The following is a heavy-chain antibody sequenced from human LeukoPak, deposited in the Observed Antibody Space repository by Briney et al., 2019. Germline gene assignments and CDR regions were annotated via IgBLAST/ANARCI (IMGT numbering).Heavy chain of an antibody. CDR2: ISWNSGSI. J-gene: IGHJ5*02. Sequence: GGSLRLSCAASGFTFDDYAMHWVRHAPGKGLEWVSGISWNSGSIGYADSVKGRFTISRDNAKNSLYLQMNSLRAEDTAVYYCAITIVGFDPWGQGTLVTVSS. CDR3: AITIVGFDP. D-gene: IGHD3-9*01. CDR1: GFTFDDYA. V-gene: IGHV3-9*01.